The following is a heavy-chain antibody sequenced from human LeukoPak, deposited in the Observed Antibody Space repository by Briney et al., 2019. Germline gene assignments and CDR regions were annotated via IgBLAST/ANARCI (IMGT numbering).Heavy chain of an antibody. CDR3: AAGRFYDLLPY. D-gene: IGHD3-9*01. CDR2: FDPGDGAM. CDR1: GYNLTELS. V-gene: IGHV1-24*01. J-gene: IGHJ4*02. Sequence: ASVTVSCKVSGYNLTELSMHWVRQAPGKGREGMGGFDPGDGAMVYAQRFQGRVTMTEDTSTDTVYMEPSSLKSEDTAVYYCAAGRFYDLLPYWGQGTLVTVSS.